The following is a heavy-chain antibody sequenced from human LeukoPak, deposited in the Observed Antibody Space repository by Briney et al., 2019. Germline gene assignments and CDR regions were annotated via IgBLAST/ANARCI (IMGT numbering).Heavy chain of an antibody. CDR2: INHSGST. Sequence: SETLSLTCAVYGGSFSGYYWSWIRQPPGKGLEWIGEINHSGSTNYNPSLKSRVTISVDTSKNQFSLKLSSVTAADTAVYYCARHRPNYGRLFDYWGQGTLVTVSS. CDR1: GGSFSGYY. CDR3: ARHRPNYGRLFDY. V-gene: IGHV4-34*01. J-gene: IGHJ4*02. D-gene: IGHD4/OR15-4a*01.